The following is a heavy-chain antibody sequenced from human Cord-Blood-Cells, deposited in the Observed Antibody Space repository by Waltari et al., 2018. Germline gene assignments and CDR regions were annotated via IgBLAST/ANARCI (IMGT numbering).Heavy chain of an antibody. J-gene: IGHJ3*02. CDR2: IYHSGRT. CDR1: GYSISSGYY. CDR3: ASLPDFWSGYYASFDAFDI. D-gene: IGHD3-3*01. V-gene: IGHV4-38-2*01. Sequence: QVQLQESGPGLVKPSETLSLTCAVSGYSISSGYYWGWIRQPPGKGLAWIGSIYHSGRTYYNPSLKSRVTISVDTSKNQFSLKLSSVTAADTAVYYCASLPDFWSGYYASFDAFDIWGQGTMVTVSS.